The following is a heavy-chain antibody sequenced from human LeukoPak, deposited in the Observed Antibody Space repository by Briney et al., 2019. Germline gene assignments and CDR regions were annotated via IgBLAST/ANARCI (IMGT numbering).Heavy chain of an antibody. CDR1: GGSISSYY. J-gene: IGHJ4*02. D-gene: IGHD2-2*01. V-gene: IGHV4-59*01. CDR2: IYYSGST. Sequence: SETLSLTCTVSGGSISSYYWSWIRQPPGKGLEWIGYIYYSGSTNYNPSLKSRVTISVDTSKNQFSLKLSSVTAADTAVYYCARVSGYSSSTSCLYTRHFDYWGQGTLVTVSS. CDR3: ARVSGYSSSTSCLYTRHFDY.